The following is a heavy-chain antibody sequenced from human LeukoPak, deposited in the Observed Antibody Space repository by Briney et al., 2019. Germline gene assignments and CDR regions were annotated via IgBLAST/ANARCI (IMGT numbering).Heavy chain of an antibody. Sequence: SETLSLTCTVSGGSISSYYWSWIRQPPGKGLEWIGYIYYSGSTYYNPSLKSRVTISVDTSKNQFSLKLSSVTAEDTAVYYCARVTGGYSYGYSDYWGQGTLVTVSS. J-gene: IGHJ4*02. V-gene: IGHV4-59*12. D-gene: IGHD5-18*01. CDR2: IYYSGST. CDR1: GGSISSYY. CDR3: ARVTGGYSYGYSDY.